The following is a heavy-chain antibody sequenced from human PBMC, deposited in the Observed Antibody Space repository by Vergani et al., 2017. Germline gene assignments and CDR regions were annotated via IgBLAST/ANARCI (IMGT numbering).Heavy chain of an antibody. CDR1: GFSFSLSGVG. D-gene: IGHD3-9*01. V-gene: IGHV2-5*01. CDR3: VHGMGGNCVIFTVYLFIDDVDI. J-gene: IGHJ3*02. CDR2: IYWNDDK. Sequence: QITLKESGPTLVQPTQTLTLTCTFSGFSFSLSGVGVGWIRQPPGKALEWLALIYWNDDKRYSPSLKSRLTITKDTSENQVVPTMTNMDPVDTATYYYVHGMGGNCVIFTVYLFIDDVDIWGDGRMVTVSS.